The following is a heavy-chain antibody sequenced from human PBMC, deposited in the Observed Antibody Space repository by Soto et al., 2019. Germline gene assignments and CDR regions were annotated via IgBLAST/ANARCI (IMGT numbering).Heavy chain of an antibody. D-gene: IGHD2-21*02. V-gene: IGHV1-8*01. Sequence: GASVKVSCKTSGYTFTDYDINWIRQAPGQGLEWMGWVSPDSGNAGYAPQFQGRVSMTSDTSISTVYMELSSLRAEDTAVYFCEVTTGYWGQGTLVTVLL. J-gene: IGHJ4*02. CDR3: EVTTGY. CDR1: GYTFTDYD. CDR2: VSPDSGNA.